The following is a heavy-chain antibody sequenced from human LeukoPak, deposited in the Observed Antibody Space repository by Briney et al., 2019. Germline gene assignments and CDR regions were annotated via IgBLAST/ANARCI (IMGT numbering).Heavy chain of an antibody. CDR3: ARDPGLRFLEWLQHFDY. V-gene: IGHV1-18*01. D-gene: IGHD3-3*01. CDR2: ISAYNGNT. CDR1: GYTFTSYG. Sequence: GASVKVSCKASGYTFTSYGISWVRQAPGQVLEWMGWISAYNGNTNYAQKLQGRVTMTTDTSTSTAYMELRSLRSDDTSVYYCARDPGLRFLEWLQHFDYWGQGTLVTVSS. J-gene: IGHJ4*02.